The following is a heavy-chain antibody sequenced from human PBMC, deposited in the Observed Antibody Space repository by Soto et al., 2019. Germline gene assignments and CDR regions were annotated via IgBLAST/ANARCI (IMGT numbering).Heavy chain of an antibody. CDR2: IYYGGST. CDR1: GGSISSDY. J-gene: IGHJ4*02. CDR3: AKNWNWGSLVH. Sequence: SQTLSLTCTVSGGSISSDYWSWIRQSPGKGLEWIGFIYYGGSTNYNPSLKSRVTISVDTPKNQFSLKLSSVTAADTAVYYCAKNWNWGSLVHWGQGTLVTVSS. V-gene: IGHV4-59*08. D-gene: IGHD7-27*01.